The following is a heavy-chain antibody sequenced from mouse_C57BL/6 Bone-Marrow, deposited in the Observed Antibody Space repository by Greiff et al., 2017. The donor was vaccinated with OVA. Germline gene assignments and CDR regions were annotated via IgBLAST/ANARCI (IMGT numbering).Heavy chain of an antibody. CDR3: ARERFTTVVARDEYYFDY. Sequence: EVQGVESGGGLVKPGGSLKLSCAASGFTFSSYAMSWVRQTPEKRLEWVATISDGGSYTYYPDNVKGRFTISRDNAKNNLYLQMSHLKSEDTAMYYCARERFTTVVARDEYYFDYWGQGTTLTVSS. CDR2: ISDGGSYT. D-gene: IGHD1-1*01. V-gene: IGHV5-4*01. J-gene: IGHJ2*01. CDR1: GFTFSSYA.